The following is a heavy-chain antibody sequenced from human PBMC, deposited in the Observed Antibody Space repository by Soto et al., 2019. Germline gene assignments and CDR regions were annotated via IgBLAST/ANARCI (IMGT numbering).Heavy chain of an antibody. V-gene: IGHV3-23*01. Sequence: QPVGSLRLACAASGFTFSSYAMSWVRQAPGKGLEWVSAISGSGGSTYYADSVKGRFTISRDNSKNTLYLQMNSIRAEDTAVYYCAKESGSTSRIYYYGMDVWGQGTTVTVSS. CDR3: AKESGSTSRIYYYGMDV. CDR1: GFTFSSYA. J-gene: IGHJ6*02. CDR2: ISGSGGST. D-gene: IGHD2-2*01.